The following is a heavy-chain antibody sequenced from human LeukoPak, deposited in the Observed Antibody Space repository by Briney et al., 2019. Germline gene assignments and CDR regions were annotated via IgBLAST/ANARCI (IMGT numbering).Heavy chain of an antibody. D-gene: IGHD3-10*01. Sequence: PSETLSLTCVVYGGSFSGYYWSWIRQPPGKGLEWIGEINHSGSTNYNPSLKSRVSISVDTSKNQFSLTLTSMTAADTAVYYCARVPHYYFGYGYFDSWGQGTLVTVSS. CDR1: GGSFSGYY. V-gene: IGHV4-34*01. CDR3: ARVPHYYFGYGYFDS. J-gene: IGHJ4*02. CDR2: INHSGST.